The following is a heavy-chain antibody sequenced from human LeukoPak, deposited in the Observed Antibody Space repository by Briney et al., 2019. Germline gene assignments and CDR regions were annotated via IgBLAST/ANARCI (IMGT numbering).Heavy chain of an antibody. CDR2: IYYSGST. CDR3: ARSLPLQDGYKGMGDY. Sequence: SETLSLTCTVSGGSISSYYWSWIRQPPGKGLEWIGYIYYSGSTNYNPSLKSRVTISVDTSKNQFSLKLSSVTAADTAVYYCARSLPLQDGYKGMGDYWGQGTLVTVSS. V-gene: IGHV4-59*01. J-gene: IGHJ4*02. CDR1: GGSISSYY. D-gene: IGHD5-24*01.